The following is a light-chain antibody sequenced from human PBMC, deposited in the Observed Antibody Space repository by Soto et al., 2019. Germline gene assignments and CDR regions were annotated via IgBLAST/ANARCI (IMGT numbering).Light chain of an antibody. CDR2: SNN. CDR3: AAWDDSLNGYV. Sequence: QSVLTQPPSASGTPGQRVTISCSGSSSNIGSNTVHWYQQPPGTAPKLLIYSNNQRPSGVPDRFSGSKSGTSASLAISGLQSEDEADYYWAAWDDSLNGYVFGTGTKVTVL. V-gene: IGLV1-44*01. CDR1: SSNIGSNT. J-gene: IGLJ1*01.